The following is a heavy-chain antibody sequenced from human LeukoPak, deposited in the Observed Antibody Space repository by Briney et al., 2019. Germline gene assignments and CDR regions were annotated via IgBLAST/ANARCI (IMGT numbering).Heavy chain of an antibody. CDR3: AGPGIAAAKFDY. V-gene: IGHV4-39*01. CDR1: GGSISSSSYY. D-gene: IGHD6-13*01. Sequence: SETLSLTCTVSGGSISSSSYYWGWIRQPPGKGLEWIGSIYYSGSTYYNPSLKSRVTISVDTSKNQFSLKLSSVTAADTAVYYCAGPGIAAAKFDYWGQGTLSPSPQ. CDR2: IYYSGST. J-gene: IGHJ4*02.